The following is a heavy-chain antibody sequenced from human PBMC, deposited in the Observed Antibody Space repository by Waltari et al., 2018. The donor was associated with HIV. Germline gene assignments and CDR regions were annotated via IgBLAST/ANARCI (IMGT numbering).Heavy chain of an antibody. V-gene: IGHV4-4*07. CDR2: IYPFGGT. Sequence: QLHLQESGPGLATPSETLSLTCPVSAGSISGYYWSWLRQPAGKGLEWIGRIYPFGGTNYNPSLKSRVTLSIDTSKNQFSLRLEHVTTADTAMYYCARDVKGNSNYDEALIFDYWGQGIMVTVSS. CDR3: ARDVKGNSNYDEALIFDY. J-gene: IGHJ4*02. D-gene: IGHD3-16*01. CDR1: AGSISGYY.